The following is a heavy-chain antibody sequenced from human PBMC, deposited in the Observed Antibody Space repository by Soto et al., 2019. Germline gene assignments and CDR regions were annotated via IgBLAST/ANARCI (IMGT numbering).Heavy chain of an antibody. J-gene: IGHJ4*02. Sequence: ASVKVSCKASGYTFTSYGISWVRQAPGQGLEWMGWISAYNGNTNYAQKLQGRVTMTTDTSTSTDYMELRSLRSDDTAVYYCARSRGLLGSGSYGSLDYWGQGTLVTVSS. CDR3: ARSRGLLGSGSYGSLDY. CDR1: GYTFTSYG. D-gene: IGHD3-10*01. V-gene: IGHV1-18*01. CDR2: ISAYNGNT.